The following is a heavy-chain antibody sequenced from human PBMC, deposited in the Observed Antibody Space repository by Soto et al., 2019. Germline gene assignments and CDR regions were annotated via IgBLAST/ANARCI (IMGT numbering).Heavy chain of an antibody. V-gene: IGHV1-24*01. D-gene: IGHD6-13*01. CDR3: ATNRIIAAAGGYYYYGMDV. Sequence: GASVKDSCKASGYTLTVLSMPWVRQAPRKGLEWMGCFGADDGETNYAQKFQGRVTMTTDTSTSTAYMELRSLRSDDTAVYCCATNRIIAAAGGYYYYGMDVWGQGTTVTVSS. J-gene: IGHJ6*02. CDR2: FGADDGET. CDR1: GYTLTVLS.